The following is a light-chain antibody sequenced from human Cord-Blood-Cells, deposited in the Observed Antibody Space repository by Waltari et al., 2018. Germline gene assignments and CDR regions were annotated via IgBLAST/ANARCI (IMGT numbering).Light chain of an antibody. CDR3: QQYGSSPPWYT. CDR2: GAS. V-gene: IGKV3-20*01. CDR1: QSVSSSY. Sequence: EIVLTQSPGTLSLSPGERATLSCRASQSVSSSYLDWYQQKPGQAPRLLIYGASSRATGIPDRFSGSGSGTDFTLTISRLEPEDFAVYYCQQYGSSPPWYTFGQGTKLEIK. J-gene: IGKJ2*01.